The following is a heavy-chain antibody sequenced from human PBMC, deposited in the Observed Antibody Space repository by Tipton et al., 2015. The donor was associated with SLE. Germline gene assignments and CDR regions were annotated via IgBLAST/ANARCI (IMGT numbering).Heavy chain of an antibody. CDR1: EFTFSTYE. CDR2: ISSSGSTI. Sequence: LSLTCAASEFTFSTYEMNWVRQAPGKGLEWVSYISSSGSTIYYADSVKGRFTISRDNAKKSLYLQMNSLRAEDTAVYFCARDDRGSAWKSYYCGMDVWGQGTTVTVSS. D-gene: IGHD1-1*01. J-gene: IGHJ6*02. V-gene: IGHV3-48*03. CDR3: ARDDRGSAWKSYYCGMDV.